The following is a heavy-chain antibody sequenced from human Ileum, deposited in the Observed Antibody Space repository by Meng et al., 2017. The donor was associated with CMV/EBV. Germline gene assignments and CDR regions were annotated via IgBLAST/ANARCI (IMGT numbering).Heavy chain of an antibody. CDR2: VYHSGIT. CDR3: AAMAATWYFDY. J-gene: IGHJ4*02. Sequence: QVQLQESGPGLVRPSQTLSLTCPVSGGSMNSDFYHSYYWTWIRRPPGKGLEWIAYVYHSGITKYNPSLKSRVTISLDTSKNQVSLKLSSVTAAGTAVYYCAAMAATWYFDYWGQGALVTVSS. V-gene: IGHV4-61*01. D-gene: IGHD5-24*01. CDR1: GGSMNSDFYHSYY.